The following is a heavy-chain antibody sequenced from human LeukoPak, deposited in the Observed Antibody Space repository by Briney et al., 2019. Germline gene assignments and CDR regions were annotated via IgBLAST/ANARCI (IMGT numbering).Heavy chain of an antibody. CDR1: GYTFTSYY. V-gene: IGHV1-46*01. CDR2: INPSGGST. CDR3: AREGIRYHDKTNWFDP. J-gene: IGHJ5*02. Sequence: ASVKVSCKASGYTFTSYYMHWVRQAPGQGLEWMGIINPSGGSTSYAQKFQGRVTMTRDTSISTAYMELSRLRSDDTAVYYCAREGIRYHDKTNWFDPWGQGTLVTVSS. D-gene: IGHD3-9*01.